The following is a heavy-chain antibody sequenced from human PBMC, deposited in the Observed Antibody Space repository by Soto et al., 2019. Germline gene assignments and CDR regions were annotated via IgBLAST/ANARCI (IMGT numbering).Heavy chain of an antibody. J-gene: IGHJ6*03. V-gene: IGHV1-3*01. Sequence: VASVKVSCKASGYAFTSYAMHWVRQAPGQRLEWMGWINAGNGNTKYSQKFQGRVTITRDTSASTAYMELSSLRSEDTAVYYCARDYPGGTGYSSSWYADYYYYYYMDVWGKGTTVTVSS. CDR2: INAGNGNT. D-gene: IGHD6-13*01. CDR1: GYAFTSYA. CDR3: ARDYPGGTGYSSSWYADYYYYYYMDV.